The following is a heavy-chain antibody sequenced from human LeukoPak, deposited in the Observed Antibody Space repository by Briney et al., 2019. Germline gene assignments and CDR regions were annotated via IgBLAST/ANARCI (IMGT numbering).Heavy chain of an antibody. Sequence: PGRSLRLSCAASGFTFDDYAMHWVRQAPGKGLEWVSGISWNSGSIGHADSVKGRFTISRDNAKNSLYLQMNSLRAEDTALYYCARSHRRQYYDFWSGYHNWFDPWGQGTLVTVSS. J-gene: IGHJ5*02. D-gene: IGHD3-3*01. CDR3: ARSHRRQYYDFWSGYHNWFDP. V-gene: IGHV3-9*01. CDR2: ISWNSGSI. CDR1: GFTFDDYA.